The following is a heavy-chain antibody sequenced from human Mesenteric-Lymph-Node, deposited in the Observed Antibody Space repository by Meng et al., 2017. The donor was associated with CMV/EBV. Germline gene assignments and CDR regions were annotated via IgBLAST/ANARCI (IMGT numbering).Heavy chain of an antibody. CDR2: ISSSGNTI. D-gene: IGHD2-2*01. Sequence: GGSLRLSCATSGFIFSDYYMAWIRQAPGKGLEWVTYISSSGNTIYYADSVKGRFFISRDNAENSLHLEMNSLRAEDTAVYYCARVYCSSTSCLIGGAFDIWGQGTMVTVSS. V-gene: IGHV3-11*01. J-gene: IGHJ3*02. CDR1: GFIFSDYY. CDR3: ARVYCSSTSCLIGGAFDI.